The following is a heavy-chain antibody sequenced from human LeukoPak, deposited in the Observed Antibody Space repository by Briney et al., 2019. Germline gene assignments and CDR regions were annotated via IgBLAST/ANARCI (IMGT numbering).Heavy chain of an antibody. D-gene: IGHD7-27*01. CDR2: IYPGDSDT. CDR1: GYTFTNYW. Sequence: GESLKISCKGSGYTFTNYWIGWVRQMPGKGLEFMRIIYPGDSDTRYSPSFQGQVTISADKSITTAYVQWSSLKASDTAIYYCARRLGTSFDAFDLWGQGTMVTVSS. V-gene: IGHV5-51*01. CDR3: ARRLGTSFDAFDL. J-gene: IGHJ3*01.